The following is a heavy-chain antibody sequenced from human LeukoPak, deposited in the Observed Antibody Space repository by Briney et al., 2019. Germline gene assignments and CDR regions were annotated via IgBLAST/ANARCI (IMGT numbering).Heavy chain of an antibody. CDR2: ISYDGSNK. V-gene: IGHV3-30*14. Sequence: GGSLRLSCAASGSTFSSYAMHRVRQAPGKGLEWVAVISYDGSNKYYADSVKGRFTISRDNSKNTLYLQMNSLRAGDTAVYYCARVRHGSLDYWGQGTLVTVSS. CDR3: ARVRHGSLDY. CDR1: GSTFSSYA. D-gene: IGHD5-24*01. J-gene: IGHJ4*02.